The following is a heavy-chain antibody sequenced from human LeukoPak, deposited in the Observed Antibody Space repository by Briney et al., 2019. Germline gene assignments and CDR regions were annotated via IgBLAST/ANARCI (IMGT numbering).Heavy chain of an antibody. J-gene: IGHJ3*02. CDR3: ARVVYKGGWIAVADDAFDI. V-gene: IGHV4-34*01. D-gene: IGHD6-19*01. CDR1: GGSFSGNY. Sequence: SETLSLTCAAYGGSFSGNYWSWIRQPPGKGLEWIGEINHSGSTNYNPSLKSRVTISIDTSKNQFSLKLSSVTAADTAVYYCARVVYKGGWIAVADDAFDIWGQGTMVTVSS. CDR2: INHSGST.